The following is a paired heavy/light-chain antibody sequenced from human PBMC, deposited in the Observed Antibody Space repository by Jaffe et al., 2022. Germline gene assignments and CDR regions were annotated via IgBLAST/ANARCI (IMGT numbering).Light chain of an antibody. CDR3: GTWDTSLSVEL. Sequence: QSVLTQPPSVSAAPGQKVTISCSGSRSNIGNNFVSWYQQLPGTAPKLLIYENNKRPSGIPDRFSGSKSGTSATLGITGLQTGDEADYYCGTWDTSLSVELFGGGTKLTVL. J-gene: IGLJ2*01. CDR1: RSNIGNNF. CDR2: ENN. V-gene: IGLV1-51*02.
Heavy chain of an antibody. CDR1: GGSISSYY. Sequence: QVQLRESGPGLVKPSETLSLTCTVSGGSISSYYWSWIRQPPGEGLEWIGYINYSGSTKYNPSLKSRVTISVDTSKNQFSLKLSSVTAADTAVYYCARSHREAGYYGSGRASPFDYWGQGTLVTVSS. D-gene: IGHD3-10*01. CDR2: INYSGST. CDR3: ARSHREAGYYGSGRASPFDY. J-gene: IGHJ4*02. V-gene: IGHV4-59*01.